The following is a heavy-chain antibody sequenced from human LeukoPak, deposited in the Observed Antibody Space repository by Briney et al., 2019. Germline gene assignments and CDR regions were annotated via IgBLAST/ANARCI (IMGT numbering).Heavy chain of an antibody. CDR1: GFTFGDHA. D-gene: IGHD1-1*01. CDR2: IRSKAYRGTT. CDR3: ARGPIQLWIHNAMDV. Sequence: GRSLTHSCTGSGFTFGDHAMSWVRQAPGEGLEWVGFIRSKAYRGTTEYAASVKGRFTISRDDSASIAYLQMNSLKTEDTAVYYCARGPIQLWIHNAMDVWGQGTTVTVSS. J-gene: IGHJ6*02. V-gene: IGHV3-49*04.